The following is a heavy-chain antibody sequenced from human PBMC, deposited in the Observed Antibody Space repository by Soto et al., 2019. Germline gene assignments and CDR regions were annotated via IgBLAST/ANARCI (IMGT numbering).Heavy chain of an antibody. Sequence: ASVKVSCKASGYTFTSYGISWVRQAPGQGLEWMGWISAYNGNTNYAQKLQGRVTMTTDTSTSTAYMELRSLRSDDTAVYYCARDSSAPPQFELDFSVPAAPQDYYYYYGMDVWGQGTTVTVSS. CDR3: ARDSSAPPQFELDFSVPAAPQDYYYYYGMDV. D-gene: IGHD2-2*01. CDR2: ISAYNGNT. CDR1: GYTFTSYG. J-gene: IGHJ6*02. V-gene: IGHV1-18*04.